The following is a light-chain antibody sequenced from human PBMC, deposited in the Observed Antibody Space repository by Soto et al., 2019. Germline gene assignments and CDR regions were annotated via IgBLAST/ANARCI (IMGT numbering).Light chain of an antibody. Sequence: DIQMTQSPSTLSASVGDRVTITCRASQSISSWLAWYQQKPGKAPKLLIYAASSLQSGVPSRFSGSGSGTDFTLTISSLQPEDFATYYCQQANNMYTFGQGTRLEIK. CDR2: AAS. J-gene: IGKJ5*01. V-gene: IGKV1-12*01. CDR3: QQANNMYT. CDR1: QSISSW.